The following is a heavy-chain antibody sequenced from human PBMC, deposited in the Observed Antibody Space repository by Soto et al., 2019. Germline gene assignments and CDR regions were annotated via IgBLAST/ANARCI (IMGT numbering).Heavy chain of an antibody. Sequence: QVQLVQSGAEVKKPGSSVKVSCKASGGTFSRYAISWVRQAPGQGLKWMGGITPMFGTANYAQKFQGRVTITADESTSTVHMELRRLRSEDTAVYYCAQTLGSAVAGPGRFDLWGRGTLVIVSS. D-gene: IGHD6-19*01. CDR2: ITPMFGTA. CDR1: GGTFSRYA. V-gene: IGHV1-69*12. J-gene: IGHJ2*01. CDR3: AQTLGSAVAGPGRFDL.